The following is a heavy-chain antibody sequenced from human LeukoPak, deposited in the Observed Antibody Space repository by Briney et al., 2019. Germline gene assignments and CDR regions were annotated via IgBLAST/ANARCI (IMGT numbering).Heavy chain of an antibody. Sequence: ASVKVSCKASGYTFTSYYMHWVRQAPGQGLEWMGIINPSGGSRSYAQKFQGRVTMTRDTSTSTVYMELSSLRSEDTAVYYCARALRYFDWPPPADYWGQGTLVTVSS. CDR3: ARALRYFDWPPPADY. J-gene: IGHJ4*02. D-gene: IGHD3-9*01. CDR2: INPSGGSR. V-gene: IGHV1-46*01. CDR1: GYTFTSYY.